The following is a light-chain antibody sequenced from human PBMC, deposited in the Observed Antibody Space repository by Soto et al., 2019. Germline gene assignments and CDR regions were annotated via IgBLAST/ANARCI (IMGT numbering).Light chain of an antibody. CDR3: QSYDSSLSGDV. CDR2: ANN. CDR1: SSNIGAGYD. J-gene: IGLJ2*01. Sequence: QSVLTQPPSVSGAPGQTVTISCTGSSSNIGAGYDVHWYQQLPGTAPKLLIYANNNRPSGVPDRFSGSKSGTSASLAIAGLQAEDEADYSCQSYDSSLSGDVFGGGTKLTVL. V-gene: IGLV1-40*01.